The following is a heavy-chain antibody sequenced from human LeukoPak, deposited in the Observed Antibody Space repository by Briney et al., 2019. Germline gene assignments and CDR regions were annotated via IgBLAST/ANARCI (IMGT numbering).Heavy chain of an antibody. Sequence: SETLSLTCTVSGGSISSYYWSWIRQPAGKGLEWIGRIHTSGSTNYNPSLKSRVTMSVDTSKNQFSLKLSSVTAADTAVYYCARDKYYDSSGYAVFDYWGQGTLVTVSS. CDR3: ARDKYYDSSGYAVFDY. V-gene: IGHV4-4*07. CDR2: IHTSGST. D-gene: IGHD3-22*01. CDR1: GGSISSYY. J-gene: IGHJ4*02.